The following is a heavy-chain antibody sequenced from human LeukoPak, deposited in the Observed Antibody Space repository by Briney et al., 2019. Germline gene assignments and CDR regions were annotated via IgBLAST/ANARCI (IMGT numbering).Heavy chain of an antibody. D-gene: IGHD4-17*01. CDR1: GFTFSTYW. V-gene: IGHV3-7*01. J-gene: IGHJ4*02. CDR2: IKQDGGDK. CDR3: ARGTTTVTPKHFDY. Sequence: QPGGSLRLSCVASGFTFSTYWMSWVRQAPGKGLEWVANIKQDGGDKYYVDSVEGRFTISRDNAKNSLYLQMNSLRADDMAVYYCARGTTTVTPKHFDYWGQGTLVTVSS.